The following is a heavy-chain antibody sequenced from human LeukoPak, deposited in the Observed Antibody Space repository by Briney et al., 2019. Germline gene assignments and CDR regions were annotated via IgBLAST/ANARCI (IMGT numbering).Heavy chain of an antibody. CDR1: GDSVSSNSAG. J-gene: IGHJ4*02. CDR2: TYYRSNWYA. Sequence: PSQTLSLTCAISGDSVSSNSAGWHWIRQSPSRGLEWLGKTYYRSNWYADYALSVKSRMTINPDTSKNQFSLHLNSVTPEDTAVYYCARSNWYSFDYWGRGSLVTVSS. V-gene: IGHV6-1*01. CDR3: ARSNWYSFDY. D-gene: IGHD1-7*01.